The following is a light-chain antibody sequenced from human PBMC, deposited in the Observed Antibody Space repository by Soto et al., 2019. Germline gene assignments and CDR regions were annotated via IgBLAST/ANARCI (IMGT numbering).Light chain of an antibody. J-gene: IGKJ5*01. CDR1: QGISSA. CDR3: QQFNSYPFT. Sequence: AIQLTQSPSSLSASVGDRVTITCRASQGISSALAWYQQKPGKPPKLLIYDASSLDSGVPSRFSGSGSGTDFALTISGLQPDDFATYYCQQFNSYPFTFGQGTRLEIK. V-gene: IGKV1-13*02. CDR2: DAS.